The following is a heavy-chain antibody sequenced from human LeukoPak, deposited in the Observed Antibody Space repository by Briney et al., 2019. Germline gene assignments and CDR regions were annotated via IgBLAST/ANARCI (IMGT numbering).Heavy chain of an antibody. D-gene: IGHD3-10*01. V-gene: IGHV4-34*01. CDR3: ARQAMVRGVINY. Sequence: SETLSLTCAVYGGSFSGYYWSWIRQPPGKGLEWIGEINHSGSTNYNPSLKSRVTISADTSKNQFSLKLSSVTAADTAVYYCARQAMVRGVINYWGQGTLVTVSS. CDR1: GGSFSGYY. CDR2: INHSGST. J-gene: IGHJ4*02.